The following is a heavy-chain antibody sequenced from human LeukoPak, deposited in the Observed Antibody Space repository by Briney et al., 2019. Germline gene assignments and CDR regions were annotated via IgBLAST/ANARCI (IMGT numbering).Heavy chain of an antibody. Sequence: TGGSLRLSCAASGFTFSSYGMHWVRQAPGKGLEWVAVISYDGSNKYYADSVKGRFTISRDNSKNTLYLQMNSLRAEDTAVYYCAKDVDSWFGELFPVYWGQGTLVTVSS. V-gene: IGHV3-30*18. CDR3: AKDVDSWFGELFPVY. CDR1: GFTFSSYG. D-gene: IGHD3-10*01. J-gene: IGHJ4*02. CDR2: ISYDGSNK.